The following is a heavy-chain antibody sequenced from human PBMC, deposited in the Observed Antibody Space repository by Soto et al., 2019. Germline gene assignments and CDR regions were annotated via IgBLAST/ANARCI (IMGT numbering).Heavy chain of an antibody. V-gene: IGHV2-5*01. J-gene: IGHJ5*01. CDR2: IYWYDDK. CDR1: GFSLTDTGAT. Sequence: QITLKESGPTLVQSTQTLTLTCTFSGFSLTDTGATVGWNRQAPGKGLEWLALIYWYDDKRYNPSLKNRLTIAKDTSRNQVILTLSNVGPVDTATYYCAHSHFEILTGPFDSWGPGTLVTVSS. D-gene: IGHD3-9*01. CDR3: AHSHFEILTGPFDS.